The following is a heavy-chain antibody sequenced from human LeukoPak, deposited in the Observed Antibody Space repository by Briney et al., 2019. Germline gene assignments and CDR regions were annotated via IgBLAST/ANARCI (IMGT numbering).Heavy chain of an antibody. V-gene: IGHV4-39*07. Sequence: SETLSLTCTVSGGSISSSSYYWGWIRQPPEKGLEWIGSIYYSGSTYYNPSLKSRVTISVDTSKNQFSLKLSSVTAADTAVYYCARAGDCYGSGSYYDNWFDPWGQGTLVTVSS. J-gene: IGHJ5*02. CDR2: IYYSGST. D-gene: IGHD3-10*01. CDR3: ARAGDCYGSGSYYDNWFDP. CDR1: GGSISSSSYY.